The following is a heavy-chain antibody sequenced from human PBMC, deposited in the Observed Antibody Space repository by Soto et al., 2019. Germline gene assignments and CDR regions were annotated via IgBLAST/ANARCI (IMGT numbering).Heavy chain of an antibody. J-gene: IGHJ3*02. CDR2: INPNIGGT. D-gene: IGHD3-22*01. CDR1: GYNLTGYY. V-gene: IGHV1-2*02. CDR3: ARARITMIAVVRDAFDI. Sequence: ASVKVSCKASGYNLTGYYMPWARQAPGQGLEWMGWINPNIGGTNYAQKFQGRVTMTRDTSISTAYMELSRLRSDDTAVYYCARARITMIAVVRDAFDIWGQRT.